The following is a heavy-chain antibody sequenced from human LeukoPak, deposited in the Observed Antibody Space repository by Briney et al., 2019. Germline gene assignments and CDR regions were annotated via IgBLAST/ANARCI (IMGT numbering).Heavy chain of an antibody. CDR2: IWYDGSNK. V-gene: IGHV3-33*08. CDR3: ARDSEATLDY. Sequence: PGGSLRLSCAASGFTLSTYGMHWVRQAPGKGLEWVAVIWYDGSNKYYADSVKGRFTIPRDNSKNTLYLQMNSLRAEDTAVYYCARDSEATLDYWGQGTLVTVSS. CDR1: GFTLSTYG. D-gene: IGHD1-26*01. J-gene: IGHJ4*02.